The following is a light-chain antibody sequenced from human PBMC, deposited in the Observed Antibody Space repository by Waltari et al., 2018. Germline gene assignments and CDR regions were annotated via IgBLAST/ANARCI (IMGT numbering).Light chain of an antibody. CDR2: SAS. J-gene: IGKJ2*03. V-gene: IGKV3-11*01. Sequence: VILTQSPATLSLSPGERATLSCRASQGVGSSVAWYHQKPGQAPRLLIRSASSRATGIPDRFSGSGSGTEFTLTISSLEPEDVGIYHCFQHSSGLSFGQGTEVEI. CDR3: FQHSSGLS. CDR1: QGVGSS.